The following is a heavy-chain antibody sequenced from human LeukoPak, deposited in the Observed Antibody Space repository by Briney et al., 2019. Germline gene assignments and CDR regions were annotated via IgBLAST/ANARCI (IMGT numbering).Heavy chain of an antibody. D-gene: IGHD5-18*01. Sequence: SGGSLRLSCAASGFTFSSYSMNWVRQAPGKGLEWVSYISSSSTIYYADSVKGRFTISRDNAKNSLYLQMNSLRAEDTAVYYCAREDFVQLWSPRMDVWGKGTTVTVSS. J-gene: IGHJ6*04. CDR1: GFTFSSYS. CDR3: AREDFVQLWSPRMDV. V-gene: IGHV3-48*01. CDR2: ISSSSTI.